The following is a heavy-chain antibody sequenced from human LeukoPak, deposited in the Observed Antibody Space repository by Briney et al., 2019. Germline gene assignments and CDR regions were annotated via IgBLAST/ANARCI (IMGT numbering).Heavy chain of an antibody. J-gene: IGHJ4*02. V-gene: IGHV5-51*01. CDR2: IYPGDSDS. CDR3: ARLSTESTTWYVPQGAFDY. D-gene: IGHD6-13*01. Sequence: GEALQISCKGAGYGFTSHWIGWVRRRPGKGREWMGIIYPGDSDSRYSPSFQGQVTISADKSISPAYLQWSSLKASDTAMYYCARLSTESTTWYVPQGAFDYWGQGTLVTASS. CDR1: GYGFTSHW.